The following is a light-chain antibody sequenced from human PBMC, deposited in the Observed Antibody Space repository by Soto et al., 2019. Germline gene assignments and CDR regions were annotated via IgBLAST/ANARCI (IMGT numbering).Light chain of an antibody. CDR2: GVY. V-gene: IGKV3D-15*01. CDR1: QSVSSN. CDR3: QQYDKWPTRT. J-gene: IGKJ1*01. Sequence: LGEEGTLCFSASQSVSSNLAWYQQKPVQPPRLLLYGVYTRSPGTPARFSGSVSGPEFTLTISRLHSEDSAVYYCQQYDKWPTRTLGQGTKVDIK.